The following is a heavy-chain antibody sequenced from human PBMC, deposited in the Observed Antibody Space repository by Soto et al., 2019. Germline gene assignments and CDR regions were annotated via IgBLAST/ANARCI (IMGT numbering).Heavy chain of an antibody. V-gene: IGHV1-3*01. D-gene: IGHD6-6*01. J-gene: IGHJ4*02. CDR1: GYTFTSYA. CDR3: ARDKGSSSSQYYFDY. CDR2: INAGNGNT. Sequence: QVQLVQSGAEVKKPGASVKVSCKASGYTFTSYAMHWVRQAPGQRLEWMGWINAGNGNTKYSQKFQGRVTITRDTSASTAYMELSSLRSEDTAVYYCARDKGSSSSQYYFDYWGQGTLVTVSS.